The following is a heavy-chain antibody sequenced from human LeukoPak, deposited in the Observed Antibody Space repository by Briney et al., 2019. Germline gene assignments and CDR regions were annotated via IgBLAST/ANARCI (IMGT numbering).Heavy chain of an antibody. Sequence: GGSLRLSCAASGFTFTIYALSWVRQAPGKGLEWVSGISGSGGGTYYADSVKGRFTISRDNSKNTLYLQMNSLRAEDTAVYYCAKDSLHGYSYGYLDYWGQGTLVTVSS. V-gene: IGHV3-23*01. D-gene: IGHD5-18*01. J-gene: IGHJ4*02. CDR3: AKDSLHGYSYGYLDY. CDR2: ISGSGGGT. CDR1: GFTFTIYA.